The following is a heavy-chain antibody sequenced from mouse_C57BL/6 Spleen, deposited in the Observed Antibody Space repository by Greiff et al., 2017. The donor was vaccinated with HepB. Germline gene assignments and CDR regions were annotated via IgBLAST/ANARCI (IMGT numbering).Heavy chain of an antibody. V-gene: IGHV1-15*01. D-gene: IGHD1-1*01. Sequence: QVQLQQSGAELVRPGASVTLSCKASGYSFTDYEMHWVKQTPVHGLEWIGAIDPETGGTAYNQKFKGKAILTADKSSSTAYMELRSLTSEDSAVYYCTRLFLYYYGSSPWFAYWGQGTLVTVSA. CDR2: IDPETGGT. CDR1: GYSFTDYE. J-gene: IGHJ3*01. CDR3: TRLFLYYYGSSPWFAY.